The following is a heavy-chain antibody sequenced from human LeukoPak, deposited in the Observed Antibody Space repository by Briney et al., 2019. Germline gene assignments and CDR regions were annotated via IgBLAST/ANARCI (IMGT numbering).Heavy chain of an antibody. J-gene: IGHJ5*02. CDR1: GDSFSSNSAA. V-gene: IGHV6-1*01. Sequence: SQTLSLTCALSGDSFSSNSAAWNWIRQSPSRGLEWLGRTYYRSKWYNDYAVSVKSRITINPDTSKNQFSLQLNSVTPEDTAVYYCARDARVFFRFNWFDPWGQGTLVTVSS. D-gene: IGHD3-10*01. CDR2: TYYRSKWYN. CDR3: ARDARVFFRFNWFDP.